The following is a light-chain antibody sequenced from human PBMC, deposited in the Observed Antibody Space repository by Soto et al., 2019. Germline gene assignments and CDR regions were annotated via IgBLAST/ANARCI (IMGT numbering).Light chain of an antibody. CDR1: QSISSW. J-gene: IGKJ2*01. CDR2: KAS. V-gene: IGKV1-5*03. CDR3: QQYNSYSYT. Sequence: DIHMTQSPSTLSASVGDRVTITCRASQSISSWLAWYQQKPGKAPKLLIYKASSLESGVPSRFSGSGSGTEFTLTISSLQPDDFAAYYCQQYNSYSYTFGHGTKLEIK.